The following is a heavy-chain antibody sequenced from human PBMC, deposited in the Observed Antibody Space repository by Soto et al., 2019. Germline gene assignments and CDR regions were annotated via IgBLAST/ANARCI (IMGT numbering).Heavy chain of an antibody. V-gene: IGHV1-46*03. J-gene: IGHJ5*02. CDR3: ARGAYYTTGGGP. CDR2: INPSDVST. CDR1: GYTFTHYD. Sequence: ASVKVSCKSSGYTFTHYDMHWVRQAPGQGLEWMGIINPSDVSTSYAQDFQGRVTMTRDTSTSTVYMELSSLRSEDTAVYYCARGAYYTTGGGPWGKGTLVTVS. D-gene: IGHD3-3*01.